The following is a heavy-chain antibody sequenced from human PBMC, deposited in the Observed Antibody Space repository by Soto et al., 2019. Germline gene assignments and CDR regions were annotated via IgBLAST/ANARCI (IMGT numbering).Heavy chain of an antibody. CDR1: GFTFSSYA. Sequence: EVQLLESGGGLVQPGGSLRLSCAASGFTFSSYAMAWVRQAPGKGLKWVSVISGSGGRTYSADYVKGRFTISRDDSKNTVYLQMNSLRAEDTAVYYCAKVVGYSGYRDAFDIWGQGTMVTVSS. J-gene: IGHJ3*02. CDR3: AKVVGYSGYRDAFDI. V-gene: IGHV3-23*01. CDR2: ISGSGGRT. D-gene: IGHD5-12*01.